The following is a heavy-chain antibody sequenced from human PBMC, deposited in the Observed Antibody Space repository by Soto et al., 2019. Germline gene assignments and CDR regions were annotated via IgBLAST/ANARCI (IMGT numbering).Heavy chain of an antibody. J-gene: IGHJ6*01. Sequence: ASVKVSCKASGYTFTGYYMHWVRQAPGQGLEWMGWINPNSGGTNYAQKFQGWVTMTRDTSISTAYMELSRLRSDDTAVYYCARDYVAAAGMDSYFFFYGMAVWGQETMVLVAS. V-gene: IGHV1-2*04. CDR2: INPNSGGT. D-gene: IGHD6-13*01. CDR3: ARDYVAAAGMDSYFFFYGMAV. CDR1: GYTFTGYY.